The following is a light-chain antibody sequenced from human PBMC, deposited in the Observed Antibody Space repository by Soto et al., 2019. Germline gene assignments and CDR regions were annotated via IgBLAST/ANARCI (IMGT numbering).Light chain of an antibody. CDR1: QYISGW. CDR2: DAS. J-gene: IGKJ3*01. V-gene: IGKV1-5*01. CDR3: QQYHSSRLT. Sequence: DIQMTQSPSTLSASVGDRVTITCRASQYISGWLTWYQQKPGKAPILLIYDASSLQSGVPSRFSGSGSGTEFTLTINSLQTEDFATYYCQQYHSSRLTFGPGTKVEIK.